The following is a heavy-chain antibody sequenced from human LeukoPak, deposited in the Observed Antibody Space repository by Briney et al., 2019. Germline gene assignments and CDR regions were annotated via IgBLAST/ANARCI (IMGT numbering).Heavy chain of an antibody. CDR2: ISSSSSYT. CDR1: GFTFSDYY. V-gene: IGHV3-11*06. CDR3: ARVHPSRGIGDAFDI. J-gene: IGHJ3*02. Sequence: GGSLGLSCAASGFTFSDYYMSWIRQAPGKGLEWVSYISSSSSYTNYADSVKGRFTISRDNAKNSLYLQMNSPRAEGTAVYYCARVHPSRGIGDAFDIWGQGTMVTVSS. D-gene: IGHD3-10*01.